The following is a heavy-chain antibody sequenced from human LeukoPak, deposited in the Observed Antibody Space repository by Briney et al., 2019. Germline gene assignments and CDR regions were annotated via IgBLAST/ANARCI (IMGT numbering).Heavy chain of an antibody. Sequence: ASVNVSCKASGYTFTSYGISWVRQAPGQGLEWMGWISAYNGNTNYAQKLQGRVTMTTDTSTSTAYMELRSLRSDDTAVYYCARWGPGYYEDTPEAFDIWGQGTMVTVSS. D-gene: IGHD3-22*01. CDR1: GYTFTSYG. J-gene: IGHJ3*02. CDR2: ISAYNGNT. CDR3: ARWGPGYYEDTPEAFDI. V-gene: IGHV1-18*01.